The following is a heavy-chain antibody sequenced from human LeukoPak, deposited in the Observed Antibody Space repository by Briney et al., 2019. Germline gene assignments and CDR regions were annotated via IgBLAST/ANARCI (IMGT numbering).Heavy chain of an antibody. CDR2: ISGSGGST. Sequence: GRSLRLYCAASGFTFSSFAISWVRRAPGPWLECVSAISGSGGSTYYADSVKGRFTISRDNSKNTLYLQMNSLRAEDTAVYYCAKDLSSGSSFDYWGQGTLVTVSS. V-gene: IGHV3-23*01. D-gene: IGHD6-19*01. CDR3: AKDLSSGSSFDY. J-gene: IGHJ4*02. CDR1: GFTFSSFA.